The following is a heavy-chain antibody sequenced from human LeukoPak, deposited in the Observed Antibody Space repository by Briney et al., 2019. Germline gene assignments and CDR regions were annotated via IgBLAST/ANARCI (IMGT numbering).Heavy chain of an antibody. Sequence: SETLSLTCAVYGGSFSGYYWSWIRQPPGKGLEWIGEINHSGSTNYNPSLKSRVTISVDTSKNQFSLKLSSVTAADTAVYYCARARRDGYNFPFFDYWGQGTLVTVSS. CDR1: GGSFSGYY. J-gene: IGHJ4*02. CDR3: ARARRDGYNFPFFDY. D-gene: IGHD5-12*01. CDR2: INHSGST. V-gene: IGHV4-34*01.